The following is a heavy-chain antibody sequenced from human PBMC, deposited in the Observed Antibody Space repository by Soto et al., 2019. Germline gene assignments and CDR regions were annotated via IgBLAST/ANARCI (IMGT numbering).Heavy chain of an antibody. CDR3: ARHSPDCSSTSCYWSPPGSEYNWFDP. CDR1: GGSISSSSYY. J-gene: IGHJ5*02. V-gene: IGHV4-39*01. Sequence: SETLSLTCTVSGGSISSSSYYWGWIRQPPGKGLEWIGSIYYSGSTYYNPSLKSRVTISVDTSKNQFSLKLSSVTAADPAVYYCARHSPDCSSTSCYWSPPGSEYNWFDPWGQGTLVTVSS. D-gene: IGHD2-2*01. CDR2: IYYSGST.